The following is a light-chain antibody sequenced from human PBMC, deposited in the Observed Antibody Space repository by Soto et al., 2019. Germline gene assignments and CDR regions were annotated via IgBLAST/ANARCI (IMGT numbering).Light chain of an antibody. J-gene: IGKJ1*01. CDR2: GAF. CDR1: QSVSSN. Sequence: EILMTQSPATLSVSPGERATLSCRASQSVSSNLAWYQQKPGQAPSLLIYGAFTRATGIPARFSGTGSGTESTLTISSLQSEDFEIYYCQQYNDWPLTFGQGTKVDIK. CDR3: QQYNDWPLT. V-gene: IGKV3-15*01.